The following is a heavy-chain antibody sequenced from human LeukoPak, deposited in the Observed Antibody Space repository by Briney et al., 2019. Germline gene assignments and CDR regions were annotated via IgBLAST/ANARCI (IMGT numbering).Heavy chain of an antibody. D-gene: IGHD4-23*01. V-gene: IGHV4-34*01. CDR1: GGSFSGYY. Sequence: SETLSLTCAVYGGSFSGYYWSWIRQPPGKGLEWIGEINHSGSTNYNPSLKSRVTISVDTSKNQFSLKLSSVTAADTAVYYCARLAGRTYGGNSHYYYYYMDVWGKGTTVTVSS. CDR2: INHSGST. CDR3: ARLAGRTYGGNSHYYYYYMDV. J-gene: IGHJ6*03.